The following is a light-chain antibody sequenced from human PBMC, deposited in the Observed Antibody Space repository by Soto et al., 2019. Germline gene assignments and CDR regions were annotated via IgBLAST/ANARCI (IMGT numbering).Light chain of an antibody. CDR1: SSDIGSYDL. J-gene: IGLJ1*01. CDR2: EVN. CDR3: CSFADFTYV. V-gene: IGLV2-23*02. Sequence: QPALTQPASVSGSPGQSITISCTGTSSDIGSYDLVSWYQQHPGTAPKLIIYEVNKRPSGVSTRFSGSKSGNTASLTISGLQAVDEADYYCCSFADFTYVFGTGTKVTVL.